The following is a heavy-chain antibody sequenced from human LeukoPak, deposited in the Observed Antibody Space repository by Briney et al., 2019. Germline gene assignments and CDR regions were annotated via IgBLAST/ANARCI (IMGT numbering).Heavy chain of an antibody. CDR2: IYSGGST. D-gene: IGHD3-22*01. CDR1: GFTVSSNY. Sequence: GGSLRLSCAASGFTVSSNYMSWVRQAPGKGLEWVSVIYSGGSTYYADSVKGRFTISRDNSKNTLYLQMNSLRAEDTAVYYCARVVSSSGYYYYGMDVWGQGTTVTVSS. J-gene: IGHJ6*02. CDR3: ARVVSSSGYYYYGMDV. V-gene: IGHV3-53*01.